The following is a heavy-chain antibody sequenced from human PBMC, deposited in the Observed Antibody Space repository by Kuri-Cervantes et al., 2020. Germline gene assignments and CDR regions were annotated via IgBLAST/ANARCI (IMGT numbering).Heavy chain of an antibody. V-gene: IGHV3-30*03. CDR2: ISYDGSNK. D-gene: IGHD3-10*01. CDR3: ARDFPYGSGSYFGS. Sequence: GGSLRLSCAASGFTFSSYGMHWVRQAPGKGLEWVAVISYDGSNKYYADSVKGRFTISRDNSKNTLYLQMNSLRAEDTAVYYCARDFPYGSGSYFGSWGQGTLVTVSS. CDR1: GFTFSSYG. J-gene: IGHJ5*02.